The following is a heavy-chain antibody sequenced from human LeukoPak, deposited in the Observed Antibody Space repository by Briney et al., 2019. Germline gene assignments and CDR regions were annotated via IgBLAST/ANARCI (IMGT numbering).Heavy chain of an antibody. CDR2: INPNSGST. V-gene: IGHV1-2*02. CDR1: GYTFTSYG. J-gene: IGHJ6*03. Sequence: GASVKVSCKASGYTFTSYGISWVRQAPGQGLEWMGWINPNSGSTNYAQKFQGRVTMTRDTSISTAYMDVSRLRSDGTAVYYCARSPDVIVVINYYYMDVWGKGTTVTISS. D-gene: IGHD3-22*01. CDR3: ARSPDVIVVINYYYMDV.